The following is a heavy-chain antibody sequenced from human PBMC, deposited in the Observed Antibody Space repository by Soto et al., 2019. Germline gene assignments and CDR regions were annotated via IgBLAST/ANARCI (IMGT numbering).Heavy chain of an antibody. J-gene: IGHJ6*02. CDR2: ISYDEIDK. CDR3: AKDSGYQLPDNYFYYGLDV. D-gene: IGHD2-2*01. Sequence: GGSLRLSCAASGFTFSEYGMHWVRQAPGKGLEWVAAISYDEIDKKYASSVKGRFTVSRDNVKNTLSLQMNSLRPEDTAVYYCAKDSGYQLPDNYFYYGLDVWGQGTTVTVSS. V-gene: IGHV3-30*18. CDR1: GFTFSEYG.